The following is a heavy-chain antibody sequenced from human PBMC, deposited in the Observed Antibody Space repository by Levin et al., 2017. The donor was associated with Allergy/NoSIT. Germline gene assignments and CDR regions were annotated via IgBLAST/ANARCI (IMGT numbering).Heavy chain of an antibody. CDR1: GFIFSDHW. V-gene: IGHV3-72*01. CDR2: ILNKPHGYAT. Sequence: TGGSLRLSCAASGFIFSDHWMDWVRQAPGKGLEWVGRILNKPHGYATQYTASVKGRFSISRDDSENSLYLQMSSLKMEDTAVYYCARDGGSESSRFDYWGQGTLVAVSS. D-gene: IGHD3-10*01. CDR3: ARDGGSESSRFDY. J-gene: IGHJ4*02.